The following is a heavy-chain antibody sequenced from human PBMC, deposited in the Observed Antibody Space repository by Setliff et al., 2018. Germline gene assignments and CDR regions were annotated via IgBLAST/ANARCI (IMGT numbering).Heavy chain of an antibody. CDR3: AGTPARGTTWLSPFDY. D-gene: IGHD5-12*01. V-gene: IGHV4-61*02. CDR1: GGSVGGGSYY. J-gene: IGHJ4*02. CDR2: IQNTGNT. Sequence: PWETLSLTCTVSGGSVGGGSYYWSWIRQPAGKGLEWIGLIQNTGNTNYNPSLQSRVTISMDTSKNQFSLKMTSVTAADTAMYYCAGTPARGTTWLSPFDYWGQGTLVTVS.